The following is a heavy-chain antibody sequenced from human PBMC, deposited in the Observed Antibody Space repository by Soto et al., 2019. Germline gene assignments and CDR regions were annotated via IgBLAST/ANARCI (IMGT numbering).Heavy chain of an antibody. D-gene: IGHD4-17*01. CDR1: GYSFTTHG. CDR2: ISAYNGDT. CDR3: ARDPPFSGILRGTPLMDV. V-gene: IGHV1-18*04. J-gene: IGHJ6*02. Sequence: ASVKVSCKASGYSFTTHGISWVRRAPGHGLEWMGWISAYNGDTHYVQRFQGRLTMTTDTSTSTAYMELRSLTSDDTAVYYCARDPPFSGILRGTPLMDVWGQGTTVTVSS.